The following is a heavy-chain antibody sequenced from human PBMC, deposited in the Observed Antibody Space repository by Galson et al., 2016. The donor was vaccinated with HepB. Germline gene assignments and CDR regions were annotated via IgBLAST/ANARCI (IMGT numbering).Heavy chain of an antibody. CDR2: INHSGNT. CDR3: ARGTYYDSATRFDP. CDR1: GGSMDNYY. Sequence: ETLSLTCTVSGGSMDNYYWSWIRQPPGKGLEWIGEINHSGNTNYNPSLKSRVNLSVDMSKKQFTLELTSVTAADTAIYYCARGTYYDSATRFDPWGQGTPVTVAS. D-gene: IGHD3-3*01. V-gene: IGHV4-34*01. J-gene: IGHJ5*02.